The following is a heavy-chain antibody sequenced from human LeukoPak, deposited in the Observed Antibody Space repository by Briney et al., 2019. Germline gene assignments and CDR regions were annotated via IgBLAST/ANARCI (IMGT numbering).Heavy chain of an antibody. J-gene: IGHJ5*02. CDR3: ARGGNIAARRGVSWFDP. Sequence: PSQTLSLTCAISGDSVSSNSAAWNWIRQSPSRGLEWLGRTYYRSKWYNDYAVSVKSRITINPDTSKNQFSPQLNSVTPEDTAVYYCARGGNIAARRGVSWFDPWGQGTLVTVSS. D-gene: IGHD6-6*01. V-gene: IGHV6-1*01. CDR1: GDSVSSNSAA. CDR2: TYYRSKWYN.